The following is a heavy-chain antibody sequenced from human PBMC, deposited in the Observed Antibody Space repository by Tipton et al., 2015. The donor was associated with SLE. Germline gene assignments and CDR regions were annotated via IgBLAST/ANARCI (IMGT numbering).Heavy chain of an antibody. Sequence: TLSLTCTVSGGSISSYYWSWIRQPAGKGLEWIGRIYTSGSTNYNPSLKSRVTMSVDTSKNQFSLKLSSVTAADTAVYYCARRVSSGWPYYYYYYMDVWGKGTTVTVSS. CDR1: GGSISSYY. CDR3: ARRVSSGWPYYYYYYMDV. J-gene: IGHJ6*03. D-gene: IGHD6-19*01. V-gene: IGHV4-4*07. CDR2: IYTSGST.